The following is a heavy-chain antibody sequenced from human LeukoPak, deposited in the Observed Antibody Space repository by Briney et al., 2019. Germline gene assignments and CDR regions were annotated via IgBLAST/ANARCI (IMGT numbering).Heavy chain of an antibody. Sequence: GGSLRLSCAASGFTFDNYAIHWVRRAPGKGLEWVSLISGDGGSTYYADSMKGRFTISRDNSKNSLYLQMNSLRTEDTALYYFARDSQEFFQHWGQGTLVTVSS. V-gene: IGHV3-43*02. J-gene: IGHJ1*01. CDR1: GFTFDNYA. CDR2: ISGDGGST. CDR3: ARDSQEFFQH.